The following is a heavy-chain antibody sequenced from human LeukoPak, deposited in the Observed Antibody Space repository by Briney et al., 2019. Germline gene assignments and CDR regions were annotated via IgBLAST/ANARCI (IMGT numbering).Heavy chain of an antibody. CDR3: ARASRYCSSTSCARNWFDP. J-gene: IGHJ5*02. CDR1: GGSFSGYY. Sequence: PSETLSLTCAVYGGSFSGYYWSWIRQPPGKGLEWIGEINHSGSTNYNPSLKSRVTISVDTSKNQFSLKLSSVTAADTAVYYCARASRYCSSTSCARNWFDPWGQGTLVTVSS. D-gene: IGHD2-2*01. V-gene: IGHV4-34*01. CDR2: INHSGST.